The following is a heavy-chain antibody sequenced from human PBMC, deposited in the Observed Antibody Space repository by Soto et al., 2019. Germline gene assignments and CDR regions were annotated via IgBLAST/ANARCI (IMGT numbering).Heavy chain of an antibody. CDR1: GFTFSSYS. CDR3: ARALDFWSAYFDY. CDR2: ISSSGSTI. V-gene: IGHV3-48*01. Sequence: GGSLRLSCAASGFTFSSYSMHWVRQAPGKGLEWVSYISSSGSTIYYADSVKGRFTISRDNSKNTLYLQMNSLRTEDTAVYYCARALDFWSAYFDYWGQGSLVTVSS. D-gene: IGHD3-3*01. J-gene: IGHJ4*02.